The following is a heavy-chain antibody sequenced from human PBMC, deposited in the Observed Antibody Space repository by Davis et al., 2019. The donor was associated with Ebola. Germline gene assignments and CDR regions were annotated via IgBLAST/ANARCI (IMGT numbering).Heavy chain of an antibody. Sequence: GESLKISCAASGFTFTDYYMGWVRQAPGKGLEWVAVISYDGSNKYYADSVKGRFTISRDNSKNTLYLQMNSLRAEDTAVYYCATTPQYSSGQNKPFDYWGQGTLVTVSS. D-gene: IGHD6-19*01. CDR2: ISYDGSNK. V-gene: IGHV3-30-3*01. CDR1: GFTFTDYY. CDR3: ATTPQYSSGQNKPFDY. J-gene: IGHJ4*02.